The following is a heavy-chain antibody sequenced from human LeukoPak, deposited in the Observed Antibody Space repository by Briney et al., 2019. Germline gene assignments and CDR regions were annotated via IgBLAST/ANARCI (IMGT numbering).Heavy chain of an antibody. CDR2: INPGGGST. V-gene: IGHV3-23*01. J-gene: IGHJ4*02. CDR1: GVTFSSYA. D-gene: IGHD1-7*01. CDR3: AKACGNSFFDY. Sequence: GGSLRLSCAASGVTFSSYAMNWVRQGPGKGLEWVSAINPGGGSTYYADSVKGRFTISRDNSKNTLYLQMNSLRAEDTAVYYCAKACGNSFFDYWGQGTLVTVSS.